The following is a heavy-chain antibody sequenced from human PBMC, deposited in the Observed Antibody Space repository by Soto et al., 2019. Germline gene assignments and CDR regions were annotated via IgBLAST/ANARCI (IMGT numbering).Heavy chain of an antibody. CDR1: GYNFDNSW. CDR3: ARDPRYCNGTRDSCP. V-gene: IGHV5-51*01. Sequence: EVQLVQSGAEVKKPGESLKISCKGSGYNFDNSWIGWVRQMPGKGLDWMGIIYPGDSDARYSPSFQGQVTISADKSINTAYLQWSSLEASDTAIYYCARDPRYCNGTRDSCPWGQGTLVTVSS. D-gene: IGHD2-15*01. CDR2: IYPGDSDA. J-gene: IGHJ5*02.